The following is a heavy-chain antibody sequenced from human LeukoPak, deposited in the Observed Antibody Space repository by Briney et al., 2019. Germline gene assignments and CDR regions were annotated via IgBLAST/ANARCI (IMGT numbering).Heavy chain of an antibody. CDR3: ARDQNRLDHSSGWYGPNYYYYYMDV. D-gene: IGHD6-19*01. Sequence: ASVKVSCKASGYTFTGYYMHWVRQAPGQGLEWMGWINPNSGGTNYAQKFQGRVTMTRDTSISTAYMELSRLRSEDTAVYYCARDQNRLDHSSGWYGPNYYYYYMDVWGKGTTVTISS. CDR2: INPNSGGT. CDR1: GYTFTGYY. J-gene: IGHJ6*03. V-gene: IGHV1-2*02.